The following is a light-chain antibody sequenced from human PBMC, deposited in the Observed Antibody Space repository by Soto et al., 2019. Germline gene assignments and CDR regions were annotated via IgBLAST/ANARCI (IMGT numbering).Light chain of an antibody. Sequence: QSVLTQPPSMSAAPGQKVTISCSGSSSNIANNYVSWYQQLPGTAPKLLIYDNKKRPSGIPDRFTGSKSGTSATLGITGLQTGDEADYYCGTWDSSLSTVIFGGGTKLTVL. CDR3: GTWDSSLSTVI. CDR2: DNK. CDR1: SSNIANNY. V-gene: IGLV1-51*01. J-gene: IGLJ2*01.